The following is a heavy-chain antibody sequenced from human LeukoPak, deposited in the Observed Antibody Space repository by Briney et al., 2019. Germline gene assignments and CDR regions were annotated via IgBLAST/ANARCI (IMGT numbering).Heavy chain of an antibody. D-gene: IGHD1-26*01. CDR3: ARGRGSGSYFYYYYYMDV. Sequence: ASVKVSCKASGYTFTSYDINWVRQATGQGLVWMGWMNPNSGNTGYAQKFQGRVTMTRNTSISTAYMELSSLRSEDTAVYYCARGRGSGSYFYYYYYMDVWGKGTTVTISS. CDR2: MNPNSGNT. CDR1: GYTFTSYD. J-gene: IGHJ6*03. V-gene: IGHV1-8*01.